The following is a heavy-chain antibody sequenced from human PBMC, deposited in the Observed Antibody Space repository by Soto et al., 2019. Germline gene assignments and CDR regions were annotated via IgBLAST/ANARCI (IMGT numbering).Heavy chain of an antibody. CDR3: ARPPGSGTLFAN. CDR1: GYSFADSW. CDR2: IYPGYSDI. V-gene: IGHV5-51*01. Sequence: GESLKISCQGSGYSFADSWIGWVRQVPGRGLEWVGIIYPGYSDIRHRPSFQGRVTISADKSVNTAYLQWSSLRASDTAIYYCARPPGSGTLFANWGQGTPVTVSS. D-gene: IGHD2-15*01. J-gene: IGHJ4*02.